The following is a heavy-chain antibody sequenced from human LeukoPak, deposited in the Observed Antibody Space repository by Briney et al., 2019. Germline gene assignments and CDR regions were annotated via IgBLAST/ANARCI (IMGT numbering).Heavy chain of an antibody. D-gene: IGHD3-10*01. J-gene: IGHJ5*02. V-gene: IGHV4-34*01. CDR2: INHSGST. CDR3: ARHPPLRHTYYYGSGSYYSWFDP. CDR1: GGSFSGYY. Sequence: SETLSLTCAVYGGSFSGYYWSWIRQPPGKGLEWIGEINHSGSTNYNPSLKSRVTISVDTSKNQFSLKLSSMTAADTAVYYCARHPPLRHTYYYGSGSYYSWFDPWGQGTLVTVSS.